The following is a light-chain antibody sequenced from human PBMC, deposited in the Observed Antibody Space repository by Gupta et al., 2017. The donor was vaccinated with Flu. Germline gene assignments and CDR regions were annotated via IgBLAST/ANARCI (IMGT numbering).Light chain of an antibody. CDR2: DAS. V-gene: IGKV3-11*01. CDR3: QQRSHLYT. CDR1: QSVSSY. Sequence: EIVLTQSPATLSLSPGERATLSCRASQSVSSYLAWYQQKPGQAPRLLIYDASNRATGIPDRFSGSGSGTDFTLTSSSREPEDFAVYYWQQRSHLYTFGQGTKMEIK. J-gene: IGKJ2*01.